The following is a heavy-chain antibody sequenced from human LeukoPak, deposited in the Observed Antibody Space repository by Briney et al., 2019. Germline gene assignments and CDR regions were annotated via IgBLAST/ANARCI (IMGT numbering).Heavy chain of an antibody. D-gene: IGHD3-10*01. CDR2: FDPEDGET. Sequence: ASVKVSCKVSGYTLTELSMHWVRQAPGKGLEWMGGFDPEDGETIYAQKFQGRVTMTEDTSTDTAYMELSSLRSEDTAVYYCAKDALSYYGSALYFDYWGQGTLVTVSS. CDR1: GYTLTELS. CDR3: AKDALSYYGSALYFDY. J-gene: IGHJ4*02. V-gene: IGHV1-24*01.